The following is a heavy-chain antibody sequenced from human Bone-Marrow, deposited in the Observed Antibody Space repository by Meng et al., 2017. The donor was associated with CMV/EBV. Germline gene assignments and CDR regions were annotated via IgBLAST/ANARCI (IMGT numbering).Heavy chain of an antibody. V-gene: IGHV3-30*18. Sequence: SYGMHWVRKAPGKGLEWVAVISYDGSNKYYADSVKGRFTISRDNSKNTLYLQMNSLRAEDTAVYYCAKSHYDYVWGSYRKAEPPDYWGQGTLVTVSS. J-gene: IGHJ4*02. CDR2: ISYDGSNK. CDR1: SYG. D-gene: IGHD3-16*02. CDR3: AKSHYDYVWGSYRKAEPPDY.